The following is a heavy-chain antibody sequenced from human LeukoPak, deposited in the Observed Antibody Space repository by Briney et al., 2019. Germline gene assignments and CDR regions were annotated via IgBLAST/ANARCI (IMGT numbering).Heavy chain of an antibody. Sequence: GASVKVSCKTSGYTFSNYGLSWVRQAPGQGLEWMGWINPYNGKTEYAQNYQGRVTMTTDTAMNTAYMELKSLRSDDTAVYYCARDREGYEWAIDYWGQGTLVTVSS. J-gene: IGHJ4*02. V-gene: IGHV1-18*04. CDR2: INPYNGKT. CDR1: GYTFSNYG. D-gene: IGHD5-12*01. CDR3: ARDREGYEWAIDY.